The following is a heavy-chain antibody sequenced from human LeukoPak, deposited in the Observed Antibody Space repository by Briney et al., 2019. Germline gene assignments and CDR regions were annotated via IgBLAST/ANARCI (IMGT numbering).Heavy chain of an antibody. CDR2: IIPIFGTA. CDR3: ASLGAPYYYYYMDV. D-gene: IGHD1-26*01. J-gene: IGHJ6*03. V-gene: IGHV1-69*05. CDR1: GGTFSSYA. Sequence: ASVKVSCKASGGTFSSYAISWVRQAPGQGLEWMGGIIPIFGTANYAQKFQGRVTITTDESTSTAYMELSSLRSEDTAVYYCASLGAPYYYYYMDVWGKGTTVTVSS.